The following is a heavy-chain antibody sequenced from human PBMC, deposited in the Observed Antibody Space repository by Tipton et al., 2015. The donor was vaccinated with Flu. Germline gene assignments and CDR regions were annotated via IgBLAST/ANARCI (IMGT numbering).Heavy chain of an antibody. CDR1: GGSITNYY. CDR3: ARVLAGHFGEGYFFDY. D-gene: IGHD3-10*01. CDR2: IYSSGST. V-gene: IGHV4-59*01. J-gene: IGHJ4*02. Sequence: TLSLTCSVSGGSITNYYWSWIRQPPGKGLEWIGYIYSSGSTTYNPSLKGRVSMSADTSMNQFSLRLNSMTAADTAIYYCARVLAGHFGEGYFFDYWGQGALVTVSS.